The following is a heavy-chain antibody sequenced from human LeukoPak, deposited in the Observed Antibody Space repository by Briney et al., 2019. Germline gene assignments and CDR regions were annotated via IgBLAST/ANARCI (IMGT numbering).Heavy chain of an antibody. Sequence: SETLSLTCTVSGGSISTSNYYWGWIRQPPGKGLEWIGNIFYSGSTYYNPSLKSRVTISLDSSKNQLSLKVDSLTAADTAVYYCARERAAGNPSHLDYWGQGTLVSVSA. CDR2: IFYSGST. J-gene: IGHJ4*02. CDR1: GGSISTSNYY. V-gene: IGHV4-39*07. CDR3: ARERAAGNPSHLDY. D-gene: IGHD6-13*01.